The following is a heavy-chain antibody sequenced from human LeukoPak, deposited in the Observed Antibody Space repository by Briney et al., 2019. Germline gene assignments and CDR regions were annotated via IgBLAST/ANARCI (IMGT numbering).Heavy chain of an antibody. CDR3: ARVTDGSGTYGAFDY. Sequence: GRSLRLSCAASGFTFSSYAMHWVRQAPGKGLEWVAVISYDGSNKYYADSVKGRFTISRDNAKNSLYLQMNSLRAEDTAVYYCARVTDGSGTYGAFDYWGQGTLVTVSS. V-gene: IGHV3-30*04. J-gene: IGHJ4*02. D-gene: IGHD3-10*01. CDR1: GFTFSSYA. CDR2: ISYDGSNK.